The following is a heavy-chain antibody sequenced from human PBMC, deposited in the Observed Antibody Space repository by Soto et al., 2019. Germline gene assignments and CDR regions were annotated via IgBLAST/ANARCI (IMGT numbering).Heavy chain of an antibody. CDR3: ARAYVHYDIWTGLPGY. CDR1: GFSFSSYS. V-gene: IGHV3-21*02. CDR2: ISSSSSDI. J-gene: IGHJ4*02. Sequence: EVQLVESGGGLVKPGGSLRLTCAASGFSFSSYSMNWVRQAPGKGLEWVSSISSSSSDIYYADSVKGRFTISRDNAKNSLDLKMNSLRAEDTAVYYCARAYVHYDIWTGLPGYWGQGTLVTVSS. D-gene: IGHD3-9*01.